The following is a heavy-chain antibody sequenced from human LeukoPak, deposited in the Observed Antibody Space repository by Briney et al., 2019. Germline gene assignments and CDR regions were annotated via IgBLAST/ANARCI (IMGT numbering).Heavy chain of an antibody. CDR3: ARQRITMVRGVNWFDP. D-gene: IGHD3-10*01. CDR2: IYYSGST. CDR1: GYSISSGYY. J-gene: IGHJ5*02. Sequence: SETLSLTCTVSGYSISSGYYWGWIRQPPGKGLEWIGSIYYSGSTYYNPSLKSRVTISVDTSKNQFSLKLSSVTAADTAVYYCARQRITMVRGVNWFDPWGQGTLVTVSS. V-gene: IGHV4-38-2*02.